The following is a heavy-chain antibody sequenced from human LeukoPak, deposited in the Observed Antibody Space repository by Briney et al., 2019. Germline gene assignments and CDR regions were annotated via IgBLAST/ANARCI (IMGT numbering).Heavy chain of an antibody. Sequence: GASVKVSCKASGYTFTSYDINWVRQAPGQGLEWMGWISGYNGNTNYAQKLQGRATMTTDTSTSTAYMELRSLRSDDTAVYYCARDLCSSTSCSHRFDPWGQGTLVTVSS. CDR1: GYTFTSYD. V-gene: IGHV1-18*01. CDR3: ARDLCSSTSCSHRFDP. CDR2: ISGYNGNT. J-gene: IGHJ5*02. D-gene: IGHD2-2*01.